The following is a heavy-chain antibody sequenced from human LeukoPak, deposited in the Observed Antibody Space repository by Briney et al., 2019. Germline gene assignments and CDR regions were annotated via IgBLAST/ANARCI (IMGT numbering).Heavy chain of an antibody. Sequence: GGSLRLSCAASGFTFDDYAMHWVRQAPGKGLEWVSGISWNSGSIGYADSVKGRFTISRDNAKNSLYLQMNSLRAEDTALYYCAKAYWDYGDYFDYWGQGTLVIVSS. CDR2: ISWNSGSI. D-gene: IGHD4-17*01. CDR3: AKAYWDYGDYFDY. J-gene: IGHJ4*02. V-gene: IGHV3-9*01. CDR1: GFTFDDYA.